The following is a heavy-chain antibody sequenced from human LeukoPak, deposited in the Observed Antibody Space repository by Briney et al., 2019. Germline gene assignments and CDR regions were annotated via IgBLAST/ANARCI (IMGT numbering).Heavy chain of an antibody. CDR3: ARFQRDEYYDFWSGYYSWFDP. CDR2: IIPIFGTA. D-gene: IGHD3-3*01. J-gene: IGHJ5*02. V-gene: IGHV1-69*05. CDR1: GGTFSSYA. Sequence: SVKVSCKASGGTFSSYAISWVRQAPGQGLEWMGGIIPIFGTANYAQKFQGRVTITTDESTSTAYMELSSLRSEDTAVYYCARFQRDEYYDFWSGYYSWFDPWGQGTLVTVSS.